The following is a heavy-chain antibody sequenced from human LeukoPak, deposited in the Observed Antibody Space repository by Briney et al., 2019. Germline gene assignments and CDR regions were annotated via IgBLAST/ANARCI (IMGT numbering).Heavy chain of an antibody. CDR1: GFTVSSNY. V-gene: IGHV3-53*01. CDR2: IYSSGST. Sequence: PGGSLRLSCAASGFTVSSNYMTWVRQAPGKGLEWVSLIYSSGSTYYADSVKGRFTISRDNSKNTLYLQVNSLRAEDTAVYCCARRGDGGRSFDYWGQGTLVTVSS. D-gene: IGHD4-23*01. J-gene: IGHJ4*02. CDR3: ARRGDGGRSFDY.